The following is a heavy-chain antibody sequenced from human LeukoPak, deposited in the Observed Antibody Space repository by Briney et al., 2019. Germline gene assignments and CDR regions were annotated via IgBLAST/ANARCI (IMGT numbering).Heavy chain of an antibody. CDR1: GYTFTSYG. V-gene: IGHV1-18*01. Sequence: ASVKVSCKASGYTFTSYGISWVRQAPEQGLEWMGWISAYNGNTNYAQTLQCRVTMTTDTSTSTAYMELWSLRSDDTAVYYCASFSNYGSGSYYTHDYWGQGTLVTVSS. CDR3: ASFSNYGSGSYYTHDY. CDR2: ISAYNGNT. J-gene: IGHJ4*02. D-gene: IGHD3-10*01.